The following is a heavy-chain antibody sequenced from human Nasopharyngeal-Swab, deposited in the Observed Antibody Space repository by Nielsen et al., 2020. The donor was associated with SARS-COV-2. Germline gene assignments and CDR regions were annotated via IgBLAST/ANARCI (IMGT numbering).Heavy chain of an antibody. Sequence: SETLSLTCTVSGGSISSGGYYWSWIRQHPGKGLEWIGYIYYSGSTYYNPSLKSRVTISVDTSKNQFSLKLSSVTAADTAVYYCARYQLYSSSWYFDYWGQGTLVTVSS. V-gene: IGHV4-31*03. J-gene: IGHJ4*02. CDR2: IYYSGST. D-gene: IGHD6-13*01. CDR3: ARYQLYSSSWYFDY. CDR1: GGSISSGGYY.